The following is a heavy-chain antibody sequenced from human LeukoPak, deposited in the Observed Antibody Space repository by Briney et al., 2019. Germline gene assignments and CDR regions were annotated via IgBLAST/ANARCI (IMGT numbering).Heavy chain of an antibody. J-gene: IGHJ4*02. CDR1: GFTFSIDW. CDR2: MKPDGSEK. V-gene: IGHV3-7*01. D-gene: IGHD3-10*01. Sequence: RGAPRLSCVASGFTFSIDWVSWVRQAPGGGREWVANMKPDGSEKSFVDSVKGRFTISRDNAKNSLYLQMNSLRAEDTAVYYCARDGPWFGEFFDYWGQGALVTVSS. CDR3: ARDGPWFGEFFDY.